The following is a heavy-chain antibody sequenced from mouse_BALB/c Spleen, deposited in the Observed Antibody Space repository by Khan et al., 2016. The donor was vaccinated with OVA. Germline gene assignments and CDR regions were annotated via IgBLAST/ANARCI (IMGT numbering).Heavy chain of an antibody. CDR1: GFSLTSYG. J-gene: IGHJ3*01. Sequence: VQLLETGPGLVQPSQSLSITCTVSGFSLTSYGVHWVRQSPGKGLEWLGVIWSGGSTDYNAAFISRLSISKDNSKSQVFFKMNSLQADDTAIYYCARNQGIFDGSFAYWGQGTLVTVSA. CDR3: ARNQGIFDGSFAY. CDR2: IWSGGST. D-gene: IGHD2-3*01. V-gene: IGHV2-4-1*01.